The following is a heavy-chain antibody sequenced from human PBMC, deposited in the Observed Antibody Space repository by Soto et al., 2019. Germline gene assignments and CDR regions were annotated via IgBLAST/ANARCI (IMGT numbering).Heavy chain of an antibody. CDR1: GFTFSNYA. D-gene: IGHD3-9*01. V-gene: IGHV3-23*01. CDR2: MSAGGGRT. CDR3: AKNYDILTAFDD. Sequence: GGSLRLSCAASGFTFSNYAMSWVRQAPGKGLEWVSGMSAGGGRTYYVESVKGRFTISRDNFNNTLYLQMNSLRAEDTAVYYCAKNYDILTAFDDWGQGTLVTVSS. J-gene: IGHJ4*02.